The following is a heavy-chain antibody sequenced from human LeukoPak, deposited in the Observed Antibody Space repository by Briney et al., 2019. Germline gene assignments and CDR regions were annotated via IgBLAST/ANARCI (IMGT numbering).Heavy chain of an antibody. CDR2: INGDGGIT. J-gene: IGHJ4*02. D-gene: IGHD3-10*01. CDR1: GITFRSYA. CDR3: AKWGAQSGSYRVVDC. V-gene: IGHV3-23*01. Sequence: GGSLRLSCAASGITFRSYAMSWVRQARGKGLEWVPAINGDGGITYYADSVKGRFTISRDNSNNTLFLQMNSLRVEDTAVYYCAKWGAQSGSYRVVDCWGRGTLVTVSS.